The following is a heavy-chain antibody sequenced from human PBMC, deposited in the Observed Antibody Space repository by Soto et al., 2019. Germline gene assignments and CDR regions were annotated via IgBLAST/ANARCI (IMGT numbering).Heavy chain of an antibody. CDR2: IIPIFGTA. CDR1: GGTFSSYA. V-gene: IGHV1-69*12. D-gene: IGHD2-21*02. Sequence: QVQLVQSGAEVKKPGSSVKVSCKASGGTFSSYAISWVRQAPGQGLEWMGGIIPIFGTADYAQKFQGRVTITADEYTSTAYMELSSLRSEDTAVYYCARQGDPGGYYYYGMDVWGQGTTVTVSS. J-gene: IGHJ6*02. CDR3: ARQGDPGGYYYYGMDV.